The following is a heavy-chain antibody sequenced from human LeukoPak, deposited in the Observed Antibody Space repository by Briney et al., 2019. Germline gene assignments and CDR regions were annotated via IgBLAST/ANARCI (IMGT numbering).Heavy chain of an antibody. J-gene: IGHJ4*02. CDR3: AKWGDYDILTGYYDSDY. CDR2: IGGRGGGT. V-gene: IGHV3-23*01. D-gene: IGHD3-9*01. CDR1: GFTFSNYA. Sequence: GGSLRLSCAASGFTFSNYAMSWVRQASGKGLEWVSAIGGRGGGTYYADSVKGRFTVSRDDSKNTLYLQMNSLRAEDTAVYYCAKWGDYDILTGYYDSDYWGQGTLVTVSS.